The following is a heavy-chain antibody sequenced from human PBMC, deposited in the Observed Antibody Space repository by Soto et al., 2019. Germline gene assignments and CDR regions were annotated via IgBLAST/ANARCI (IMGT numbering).Heavy chain of an antibody. CDR1: GFTFSDYG. D-gene: IGHD2-15*01. CDR2: ISYDGSDR. J-gene: IGHJ4*02. V-gene: IGHV3-30*03. Sequence: VGSLRLSCEGPGFTFSDYGFHWVRQAPGKGLEWVAMISYDGSDRYYRDSVQGRFTISRDDSKNTVFLQMNSLRTEDTAMYYCARSTYCNGGSCYPQYWGPGTLVTVSS. CDR3: ARSTYCNGGSCYPQY.